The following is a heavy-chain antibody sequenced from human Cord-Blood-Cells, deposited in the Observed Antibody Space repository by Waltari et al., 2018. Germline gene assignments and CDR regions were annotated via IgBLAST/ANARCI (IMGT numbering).Heavy chain of an antibody. CDR3: ARGRWGATGTTYFVY. V-gene: IGHV4-34*01. CDR1: GGSLSGYY. CDR2: IHHSGST. D-gene: IGHD1-7*01. J-gene: IGHJ4*02. Sequence: QVQLQQWGAGLLKPSETLSLTCAVYGGSLSGYYWSWIRQPPGKGLEWIGEIHHSGSTNYNPSLKSRVTISVDTSKNQFSLKLSSVTAADTAVYYCARGRWGATGTTYFVYWGQGTLVTVSS.